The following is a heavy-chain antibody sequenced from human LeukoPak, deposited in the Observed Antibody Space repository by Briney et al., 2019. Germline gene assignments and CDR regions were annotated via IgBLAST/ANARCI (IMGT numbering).Heavy chain of an antibody. CDR1: GGSIISGGYS. V-gene: IGHV4-31*03. CDR3: ARVEMATIDY. Sequence: PSQTLSLTCTVPGGSIISGGYSWSWIRQHPGKGLEWIGYIYYSGSTYYHPSLKSRVTISVDTSKNQFSLKLSSVTAADTAVYYCARVEMATIDYWGQGTLVTVSS. CDR2: IYYSGST. J-gene: IGHJ4*02. D-gene: IGHD5-24*01.